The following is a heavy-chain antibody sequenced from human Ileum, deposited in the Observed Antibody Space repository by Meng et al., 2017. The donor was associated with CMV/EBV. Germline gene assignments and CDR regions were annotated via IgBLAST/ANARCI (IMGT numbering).Heavy chain of an antibody. V-gene: IGHV3-11*05. CDR3: SRDPRTLDY. J-gene: IGHJ4*02. CDR1: GFNFSDYY. CDR2: ISQTSTYI. Sequence: VRLGEFGGEFGKPGGSLRISCAASGFNFSDYYMTWSRQAPGKAPEWLSYISQTSTYINYADSVKGRFTISRDNAKNSVYLQMNSLEPEDTAVYYCSRDPRTLDYWGQGTLVTVSS.